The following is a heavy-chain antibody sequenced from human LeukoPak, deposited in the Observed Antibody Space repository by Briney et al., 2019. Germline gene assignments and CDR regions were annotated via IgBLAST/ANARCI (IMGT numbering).Heavy chain of an antibody. D-gene: IGHD3-22*01. CDR1: GGSFSGYY. CDR3: ARVKYYDSSGYEP. Sequence: SETLSLTCAVYGGSFSGYYWSWIRQPPGKGQEWIGEINHSGSTNYNPSLKSRGTISVDTSKNQFSLKLSSVTAADTAVYYCARVKYYDSSGYEPWGQGTLVTVSS. J-gene: IGHJ5*02. V-gene: IGHV4-34*01. CDR2: INHSGST.